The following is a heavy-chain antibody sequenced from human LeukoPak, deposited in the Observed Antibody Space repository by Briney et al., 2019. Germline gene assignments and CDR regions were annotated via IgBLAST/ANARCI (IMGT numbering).Heavy chain of an antibody. Sequence: SETLSLTCAVYGGSFSGYYWSWIRQPPGKGLEWIGEINHSGSTNYNPSLKSRVTISVDTSKNQFSLKLSSVTAADTAVYYCARGNGAIFGVVIISQSLWFDPWGQGTLVTVSS. CDR3: ARGNGAIFGVVIISQSLWFDP. V-gene: IGHV4-34*01. CDR2: INHSGST. CDR1: GGSFSGYY. D-gene: IGHD3-3*01. J-gene: IGHJ5*02.